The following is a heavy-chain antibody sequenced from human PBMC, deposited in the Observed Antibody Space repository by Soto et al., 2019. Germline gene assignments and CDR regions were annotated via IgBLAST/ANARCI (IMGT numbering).Heavy chain of an antibody. CDR1: GFPFSSYS. CDR2: ISSSSSTI. V-gene: IGHV3-48*02. Sequence: PGGSLRLSCAASGFPFSSYSMNWVRQAPGKGLEWVSYISSSSSTIYYADSVEGRFTISRDNAKNSLYLQMNSLRDEDTAVYYCAREIMITFGGVIAPAYGMDVWGQGTTVTVSS. CDR3: AREIMITFGGVIAPAYGMDV. D-gene: IGHD3-16*02. J-gene: IGHJ6*02.